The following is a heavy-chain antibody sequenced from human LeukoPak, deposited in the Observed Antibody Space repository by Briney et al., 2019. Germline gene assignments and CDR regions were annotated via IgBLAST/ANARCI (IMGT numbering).Heavy chain of an antibody. V-gene: IGHV1-24*01. CDR2: FDPEDGET. CDR1: GYTLTELS. J-gene: IGHJ4*02. CDR3: ATDRRYYYGSGSYSY. D-gene: IGHD3-10*01. Sequence: WASVKVSCKVSGYTLTELSMHWVRQAPGKGLEWMGGFDPEDGETIYAQKFQGRVTMTEDTSTDTAYMELSSLRSEDTAVYYCATDRRYYYGSGSYSYWGQGTLVTVSS.